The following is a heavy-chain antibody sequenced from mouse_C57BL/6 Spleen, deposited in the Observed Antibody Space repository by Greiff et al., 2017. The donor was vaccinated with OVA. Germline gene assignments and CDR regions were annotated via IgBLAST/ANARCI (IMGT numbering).Heavy chain of an antibody. CDR1: GYTFTSYW. D-gene: IGHD3-2*02. CDR2: IDPSDSYT. CDR3: ARPSSGSLDY. J-gene: IGHJ2*01. V-gene: IGHV1-69*01. Sequence: VQLQQPGAELVMPGASVKLSCKASGYTFTSYWMHWVKQRPGQGLEWIGEIDPSDSYTNYNQKFKGKSTLTVDKSSSTAYMQLSSLTSEDSAVYYCARPSSGSLDYWGQGTTLTVSS.